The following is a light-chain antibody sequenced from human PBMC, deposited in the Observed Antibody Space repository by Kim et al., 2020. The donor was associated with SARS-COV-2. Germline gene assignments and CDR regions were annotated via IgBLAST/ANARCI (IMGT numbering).Light chain of an antibody. CDR1: SLRSYY. Sequence: SSELTQDPAVSVALGPPVRITCQGDSLRSYYASWYQQKPGQAPVLVIYGKNNRPSGIPDRCSGSSSGNTASLTITGAQAEDEADYFCNSRDSSGNHVVFGGGTQLTVL. V-gene: IGLV3-19*01. CDR3: NSRDSSGNHVV. CDR2: GKN. J-gene: IGLJ2*01.